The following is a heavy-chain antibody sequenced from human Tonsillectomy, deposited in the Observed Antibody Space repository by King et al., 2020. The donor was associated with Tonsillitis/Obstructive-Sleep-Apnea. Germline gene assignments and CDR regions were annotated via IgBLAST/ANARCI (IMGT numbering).Heavy chain of an antibody. Sequence: VQLVESGGGLVQPGGSLRLSCAASGFPFSSYSMIWVRKAPGKGLEWVSSISSSGGSTYSADSVKGRFTISRDNSKNTLFLQLNSLRAEDTAVYYCAKGSNFGSSSGYSYIDYWGQGTLVTVSS. J-gene: IGHJ4*02. V-gene: IGHV3-23*04. D-gene: IGHD6-6*01. CDR1: GFPFSSYS. CDR3: AKGSNFGSSSGYSYIDY. CDR2: ISSSGGST.